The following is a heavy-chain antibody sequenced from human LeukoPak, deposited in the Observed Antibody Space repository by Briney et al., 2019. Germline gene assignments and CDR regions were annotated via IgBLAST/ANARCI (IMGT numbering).Heavy chain of an antibody. Sequence: ASVKVSCKASGYTFTGYFMHWVRQAPGQGLEWMGWINPNNGGTNYAQKFQGRVTMTRDTSISTAYMELSRLRSDDTAVYYCARDERYDSSGYPFDYWGQGTLVTVCS. V-gene: IGHV1-2*02. D-gene: IGHD3-22*01. J-gene: IGHJ4*02. CDR1: GYTFTGYF. CDR3: ARDERYDSSGYPFDY. CDR2: INPNNGGT.